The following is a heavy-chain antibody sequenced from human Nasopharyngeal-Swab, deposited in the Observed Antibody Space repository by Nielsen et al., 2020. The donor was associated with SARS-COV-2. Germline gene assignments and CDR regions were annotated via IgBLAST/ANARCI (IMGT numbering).Heavy chain of an antibody. CDR1: GYTFTGYY. Sequence: ASVTAPCKASGYTFTGYYMHWLRQPPAQGLAWMGRINPNSGGTNYAQKFQGRVTMTRDTSISTAYMEVSRLRSDDTAVYYCARGSVFGTFGIWGQGTMVTVSS. D-gene: IGHD3-10*01. CDR3: ARGSVFGTFGI. CDR2: INPNSGGT. V-gene: IGHV1-2*06. J-gene: IGHJ3*02.